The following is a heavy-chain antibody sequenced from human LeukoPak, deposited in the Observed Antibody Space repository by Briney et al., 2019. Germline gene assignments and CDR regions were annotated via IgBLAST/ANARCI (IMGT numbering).Heavy chain of an antibody. CDR3: ARGRDIVVVRVWFDP. Sequence: PSETLSLTCAVYGGSFSGYYWSWIRQPPGKGLEWSGEINHSGSTNYNPSLKSRVTISVDTSKNQFSLKLSSVTAADTAVYYCARGRDIVVVRVWFDPWGQGTLVTVSS. J-gene: IGHJ5*02. D-gene: IGHD2-2*01. CDR2: INHSGST. CDR1: GGSFSGYY. V-gene: IGHV4-34*01.